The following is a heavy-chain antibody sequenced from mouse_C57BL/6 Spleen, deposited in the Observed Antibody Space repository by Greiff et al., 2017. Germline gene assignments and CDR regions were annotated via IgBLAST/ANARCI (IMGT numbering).Heavy chain of an antibody. J-gene: IGHJ2*01. CDR1: GYTFTSYW. Sequence: QVQLQQPGAELVKPGASVKMSCKASGYTFTSYWITWVKQRPGQGLEWIGDIYPGSGSTNYNEKFKSKATLTVDTASSTAYMQLSSLTSEDSAVEYCARWGSTMVTTVDYWGQGTTLTVSS. D-gene: IGHD2-2*01. CDR2: IYPGSGST. V-gene: IGHV1-55*01. CDR3: ARWGSTMVTTVDY.